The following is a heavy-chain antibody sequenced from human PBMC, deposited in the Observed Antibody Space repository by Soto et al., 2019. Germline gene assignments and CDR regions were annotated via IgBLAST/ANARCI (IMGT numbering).Heavy chain of an antibody. Sequence: EVELLESGGGIVQPGGSLRVSCVASGFTFRNFAMSWVGKAPGKGLEWVSAIRGIGGETFYADSVRGRFTISRDNSKNTLYLQMNSLRDEDTALYFCAQDRGWGVVSPSHDYWGQGTLVTVSS. CDR1: GFTFRNFA. CDR2: IRGIGGET. CDR3: AQDRGWGVVSPSHDY. V-gene: IGHV3-23*01. J-gene: IGHJ4*02. D-gene: IGHD2-21*01.